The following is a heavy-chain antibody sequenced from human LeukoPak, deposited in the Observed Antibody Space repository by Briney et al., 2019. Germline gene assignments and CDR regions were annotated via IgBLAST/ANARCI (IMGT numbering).Heavy chain of an antibody. CDR3: AREGWDYYDSSGPFDY. CDR2: ISYDGSNK. D-gene: IGHD3-22*01. CDR1: GFTFSSYA. Sequence: GRSLRLSCAASGFTFSSYAMHWVRQAPGKGLEWEAVISYDGSNKYYADSVKGRFTISRDNSKNTLYLQMNSLRAEDTAVYYCAREGWDYYDSSGPFDYWGQGTLVTVSS. J-gene: IGHJ4*02. V-gene: IGHV3-30-3*01.